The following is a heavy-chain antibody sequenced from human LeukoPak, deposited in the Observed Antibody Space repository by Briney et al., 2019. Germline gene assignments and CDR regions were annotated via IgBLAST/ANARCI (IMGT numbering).Heavy chain of an antibody. J-gene: IGHJ5*02. Sequence: ASVKVSCKASGYTFTSCYMHWVRQAPGQGLEWMGRINPNSGGTNYAQKFQGRVTMTRDTSISTAYMELSRLRSDDTAVYYCAREGSIWGSWFDPWGQGTLVTVSS. CDR3: AREGSIWGSWFDP. V-gene: IGHV1-2*06. CDR2: INPNSGGT. CDR1: GYTFTSCY. D-gene: IGHD7-27*01.